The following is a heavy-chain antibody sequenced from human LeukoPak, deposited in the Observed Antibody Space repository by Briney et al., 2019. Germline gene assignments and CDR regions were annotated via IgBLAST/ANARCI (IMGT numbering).Heavy chain of an antibody. CDR3: AREYYSPPNWFDP. J-gene: IGHJ5*02. CDR2: IIPIFGTT. Sequence: GASVKVSCKASGGTFSSYAISWVRQAPGQGLEWMGGIIPIFGTTNYAQKFQGRVTITADESTSTAYMELSSLRSEDTAVYYCAREYYSPPNWFDPWGQGTLVTVSS. V-gene: IGHV1-69*13. CDR1: GGTFSSYA. D-gene: IGHD3-10*01.